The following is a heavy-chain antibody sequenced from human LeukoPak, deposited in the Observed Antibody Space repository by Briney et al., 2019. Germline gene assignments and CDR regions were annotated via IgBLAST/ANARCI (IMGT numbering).Heavy chain of an antibody. J-gene: IGHJ4*02. D-gene: IGHD3-22*01. Sequence: SETLSLTCTVSGGSISSSSYYWGWIRQPPGKGLEWIGSIYYSGSTYYNPSLKSRVTISVDTSKNQFSLKLSSVTAADTAVYYCARGRGRITMIVVVDFDYWGQGTLVTVSS. CDR2: IYYSGST. V-gene: IGHV4-39*07. CDR1: GGSISSSSYY. CDR3: ARGRGRITMIVVVDFDY.